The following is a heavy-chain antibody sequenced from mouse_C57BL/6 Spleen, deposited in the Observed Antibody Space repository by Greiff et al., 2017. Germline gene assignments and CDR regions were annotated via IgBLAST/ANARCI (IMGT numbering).Heavy chain of an antibody. J-gene: IGHJ4*01. CDR1: GFTFSSYG. Sequence: EVKVVESGGDLVKPGGSLKLSCAASGFTFSSYGMSWVRQTPDKRLEWVATISSGGSYTYYPDSVKGRFTISRDNAKNTLYLQMSSLKSEDTAMYYCARLGYDEDYYAMDYWGQGTSVTVSS. CDR3: ARLGYDEDYYAMDY. V-gene: IGHV5-6*01. D-gene: IGHD2-2*01. CDR2: ISSGGSYT.